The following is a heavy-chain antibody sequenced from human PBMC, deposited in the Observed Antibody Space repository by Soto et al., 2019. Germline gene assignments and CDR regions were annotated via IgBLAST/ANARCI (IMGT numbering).Heavy chain of an antibody. D-gene: IGHD2-21*02. J-gene: IGHJ4*02. CDR1: GYTFTRDG. Sequence: QVQLVQSGAEVKKPGASVKVSCQASGYTFTRDGISWVRQAPGQGLEWMGWISAYNGNTNYAQKLQGRVTMTTDTATSTAYMELRSLRPDDTAVYYCARDLTYGGNSGIFDYWGQGTLVTVSS. CDR3: ARDLTYGGNSGIFDY. CDR2: ISAYNGNT. V-gene: IGHV1-18*01.